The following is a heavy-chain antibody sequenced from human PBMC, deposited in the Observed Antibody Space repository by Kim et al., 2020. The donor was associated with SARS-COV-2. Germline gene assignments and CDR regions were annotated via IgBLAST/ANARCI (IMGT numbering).Heavy chain of an antibody. CDR3: AIWEYYDILTGHHYYGMDV. V-gene: IGHV1-69*13. J-gene: IGHJ6*02. CDR1: GGTFSSYA. CDR2: IIPIFGTA. Sequence: SVKVSCKASGGTFSSYAISWVRQAPGQGLEWMGGIIPIFGTANYAQKFQGRVTIIADESTSTAYMELSSLRSEDTAVYYCAIWEYYDILTGHHYYGMDVCGQGTTVTVSS. D-gene: IGHD3-9*01.